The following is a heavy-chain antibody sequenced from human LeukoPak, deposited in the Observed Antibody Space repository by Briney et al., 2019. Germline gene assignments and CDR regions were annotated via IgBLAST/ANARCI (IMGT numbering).Heavy chain of an antibody. CDR2: IKEDGSDK. D-gene: IGHD5-12*01. V-gene: IGHV3-7*05. J-gene: IGHJ4*02. CDR3: ARDIGYHTFDY. CDR1: GFTFSNFW. Sequence: PGGSLRLSCAASGFTFSNFWMAWVRQAPGKGLEWVAHIKEDGSDKKCVDSVKGRFTISRDNPKNSLYLQMNSLRAEDTAVYYCARDIGYHTFDYWGQGGLVAVSS.